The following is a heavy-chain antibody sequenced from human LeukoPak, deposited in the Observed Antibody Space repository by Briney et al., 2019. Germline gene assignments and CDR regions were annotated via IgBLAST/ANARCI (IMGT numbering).Heavy chain of an antibody. CDR1: GFTFSSYA. D-gene: IGHD3-10*01. J-gene: IGHJ4*02. V-gene: IGHV3-23*01. CDR2: ISGSGGST. CDR3: AKAPGFGEYPWFDY. Sequence: PGGSLRLSCAASGFTFSSYAMSWVRQAPGKGLEWVSAISGSGGSTYYADSVKGRFTISRDNSKNTLYLQMNSLGAEDTAVYYCAKAPGFGEYPWFDYWGQGTLVTVSS.